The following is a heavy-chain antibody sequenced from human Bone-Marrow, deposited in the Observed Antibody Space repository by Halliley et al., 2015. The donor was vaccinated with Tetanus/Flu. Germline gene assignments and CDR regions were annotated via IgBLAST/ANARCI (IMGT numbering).Heavy chain of an antibody. Sequence: VQLVQSGAEVKKPGESLKISCKASGYSFSNHWIAWVRQMPGKDLEWMGFIYPGDSDTRYSPSFQGQVTISADKSLTTAYLQWNSLKASDPAKYYCARQGTMWHQRVIHGPVDLWGQGTLVTVSS. D-gene: IGHD2-2*01. V-gene: IGHV5-51*01. CDR2: IYPGDSDT. CDR3: ARQGTMWHQRVIHGPVDL. CDR1: GYSFSNHW. J-gene: IGHJ5*02.